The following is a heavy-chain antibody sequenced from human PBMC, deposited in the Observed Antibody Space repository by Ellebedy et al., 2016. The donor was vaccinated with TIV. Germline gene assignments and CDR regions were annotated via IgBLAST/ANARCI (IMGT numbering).Heavy chain of an antibody. J-gene: IGHJ6*02. Sequence: ASVKVSCKASGYSFTGYFIHWVRQAPGQGLEWVGIINPSTGSGNYAQKFQGRVTISADEVTNTAYMVLSSLTSEDTAVYYCALGYGGTRDRAEYDYGMDVWGQGTTVAVSS. V-gene: IGHV1-46*01. D-gene: IGHD4-23*01. CDR2: INPSTGSG. CDR3: ALGYGGTRDRAEYDYGMDV. CDR1: GYSFTGYF.